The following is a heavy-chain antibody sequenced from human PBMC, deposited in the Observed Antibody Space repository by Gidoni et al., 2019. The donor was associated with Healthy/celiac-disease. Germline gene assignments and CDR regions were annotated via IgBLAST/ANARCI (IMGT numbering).Heavy chain of an antibody. CDR1: GGSFSGYY. Sequence: VQLQQWGAGLLKPSETLSLTCAVYGGSFSGYYWSWIRQPPGKGLEWIGEINHSGSTNYNPSLKSRVTISVDTSKNQFSLKLSSVTAADTAVYYCASGTSMDVWGQGTTVTVSS. CDR2: INHSGST. J-gene: IGHJ6*02. CDR3: ASGTSMDV. V-gene: IGHV4-34*01.